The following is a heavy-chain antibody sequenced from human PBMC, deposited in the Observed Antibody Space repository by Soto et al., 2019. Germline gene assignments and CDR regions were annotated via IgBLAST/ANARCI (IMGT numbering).Heavy chain of an antibody. CDR2: IGGGGGGR. CDR1: GFIFSDYA. D-gene: IGHD3-3*02. V-gene: IGHV3-23*01. CDR3: AKDSFSRNGIHDPFDI. Sequence: EGQLFESGGGLVQPGGSLRLSCAASGFIFSDYAMSLVRQAPGKGLEWVSVIGGGGGGRLYADSVKGRFTVSRDDSRNTLYLQMDSLRAEDTAVYYCAKDSFSRNGIHDPFDIWGQGKMVSVSS. J-gene: IGHJ3*02.